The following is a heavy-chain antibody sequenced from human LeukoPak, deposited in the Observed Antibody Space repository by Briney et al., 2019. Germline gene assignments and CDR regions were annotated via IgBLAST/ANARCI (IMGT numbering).Heavy chain of an antibody. V-gene: IGHV4-59*01. J-gene: IGHJ4*02. D-gene: IGHD5-18*01. Sequence: PSETLSLTCSVSGGSITSYYWSWIRQPPGKGLEWIGYIYYSGSTNYNPSLKSRVTISVDTSKNQFSLKLSSVTAADTAVYYCARAGGYRYGPEIWGQGTLVTVSS. CDR3: ARAGGYRYGPEI. CDR2: IYYSGST. CDR1: GGSITSYY.